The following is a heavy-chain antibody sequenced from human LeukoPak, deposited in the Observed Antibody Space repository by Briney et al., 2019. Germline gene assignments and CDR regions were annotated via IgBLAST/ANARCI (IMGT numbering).Heavy chain of an antibody. D-gene: IGHD2/OR15-2a*01. CDR3: ATDFYRGLQFDY. CDR2: INPHSGDP. CDR1: GYTFTSYG. V-gene: IGHV1-18*01. J-gene: IGHJ4*02. Sequence: ASVKVSCKASGYTFTSYGISWVRQAPGQGLEWMGWINPHSGDPNYAQKFQGRVTMTEDTSTDTAYMELTSLRSEDTAVYYCATDFYRGLQFDYWGQGTLVIVSS.